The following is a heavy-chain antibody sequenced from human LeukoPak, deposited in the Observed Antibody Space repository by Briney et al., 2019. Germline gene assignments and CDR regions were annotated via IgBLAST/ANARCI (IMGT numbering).Heavy chain of an antibody. D-gene: IGHD3-22*01. CDR3: AREPPGNYDSSGYYYAYFDC. Sequence: GGSLRLSCAASGFTFSSYWMSWVRQAPGKGLEWVSYISSGSSTIYYADSVKGRFTISRDNAKNSLYLQVNSLTDEDTAVYYCAREPPGNYDSSGYYYAYFDCWGQGTLVTVSS. V-gene: IGHV3-48*02. CDR2: ISSGSSTI. J-gene: IGHJ4*02. CDR1: GFTFSSYW.